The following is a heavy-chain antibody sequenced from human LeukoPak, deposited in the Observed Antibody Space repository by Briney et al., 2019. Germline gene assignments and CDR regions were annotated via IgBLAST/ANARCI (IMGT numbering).Heavy chain of an antibody. Sequence: GGSLRLSCAASGFTFSSYGMHWVRQAPGKGLEWVAVIWYDGSNKYYADSVKGRFTISRDNSKNTLYLQMNSLRAEDTAVYYCAREGGCSSTSCYSYYYYGMDVWGQGTTVTVSS. CDR3: AREGGCSSTSCYSYYYYGMDV. J-gene: IGHJ6*02. CDR2: IWYDGSNK. CDR1: GFTFSSYG. V-gene: IGHV3-33*01. D-gene: IGHD2-2*02.